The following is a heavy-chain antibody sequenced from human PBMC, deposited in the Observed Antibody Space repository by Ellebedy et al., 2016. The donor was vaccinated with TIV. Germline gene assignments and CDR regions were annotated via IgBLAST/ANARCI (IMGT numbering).Heavy chain of an antibody. CDR2: IIPIFGTA. J-gene: IGHJ4*02. D-gene: IGHD1-7*01. CDR1: GGTFSSYA. Sequence: SVKVSCXASGGTFSSYAISWVRQAPGQGLEWMGGIIPIFGTANYAQKFQGRVTITADESTSTAYMELSSLRSEDTAVYYCARDHGDLNWNYLGYWGQGTLVTVSS. CDR3: ARDHGDLNWNYLGY. V-gene: IGHV1-69*13.